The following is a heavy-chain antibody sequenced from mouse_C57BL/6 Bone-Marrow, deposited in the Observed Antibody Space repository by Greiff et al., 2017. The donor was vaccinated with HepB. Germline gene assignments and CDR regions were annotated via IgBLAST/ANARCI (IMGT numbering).Heavy chain of an antibody. CDR1: GYSITSGYY. CDR2: ISYDGSN. J-gene: IGHJ2*01. Sequence: EVKLMESGPGLVKPSQSLSLTCSVTGYSITSGYYWNWIRQFPGNELEWMGYISYDGSNNYNPSLKNRISITRDTSKNQFFLKLNSVTTEDTATYYCAGGSVDYWGQGTTLTVSS. CDR3: AGGSVDY. D-gene: IGHD1-1*02. V-gene: IGHV3-6*01.